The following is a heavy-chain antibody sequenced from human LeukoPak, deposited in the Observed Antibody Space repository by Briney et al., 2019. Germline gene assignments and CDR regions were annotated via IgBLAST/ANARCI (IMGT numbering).Heavy chain of an antibody. CDR1: GFTFSSYG. V-gene: IGHV3-30*18. CDR3: AKDRADYGDYYYFDY. D-gene: IGHD4-17*01. CDR2: ISYDGSNK. J-gene: IGHJ4*02. Sequence: GSLRLSCGASGFTFSSYGMHWVRQAPGKGLEWVAVISYDGSNKYYADSVKGRFTISRDNSKNTLYLQMNSLRAEDTAVYYCAKDRADYGDYYYFDYWGQGTLVTVSS.